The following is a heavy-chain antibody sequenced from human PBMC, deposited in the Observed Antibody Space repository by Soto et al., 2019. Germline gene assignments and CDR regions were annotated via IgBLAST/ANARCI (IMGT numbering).Heavy chain of an antibody. D-gene: IGHD1-26*01. CDR3: AKDRQWELLSGGIDY. CDR1: GFTFSSYG. CDR2: ISYDGSNK. J-gene: IGHJ4*02. Sequence: GGSLRLSCAASGFTFSSYGMHWVRQAPGKGLEWVAVISYDGSNKYYADSVKGRFTISRDNSKNTLYLQMNSLRAEDTAVYYCAKDRQWELLSGGIDYWGQGTLVTVSS. V-gene: IGHV3-30*18.